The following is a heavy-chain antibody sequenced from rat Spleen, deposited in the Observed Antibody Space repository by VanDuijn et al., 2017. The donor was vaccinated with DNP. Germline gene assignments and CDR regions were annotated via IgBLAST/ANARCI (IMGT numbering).Heavy chain of an antibody. CDR1: GFIFSNYW. V-gene: IGHV5-31*01. D-gene: IGHD1-6*01. CDR3: ARRERVYYGLLPLCDY. J-gene: IGHJ2*01. CDR2: ISNSGDNV. Sequence: EVQLVESGGGPVQPGRSLKLSCVASGFIFSNYWMTWIRQAPGKGLEWVASISNSGDNVYYSDYVKGRFSISRDNAKSTLYLQMNSLRSEDKATDYCARRERVYYGLLPLCDYWGQGVMFTVSS.